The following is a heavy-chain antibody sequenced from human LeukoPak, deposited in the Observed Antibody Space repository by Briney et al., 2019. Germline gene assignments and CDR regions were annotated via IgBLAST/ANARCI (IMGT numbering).Heavy chain of an antibody. CDR3: ARFGFGDVAYYYYGMDV. V-gene: IGHV3-7*01. D-gene: IGHD3-10*01. CDR1: GFTFSSYG. Sequence: GGSLRPSCTASGFTFSSYGMSWVRQAPGKGLEWVANIKQDGSEKYYVDSVKGRFTISRDNAKNSLYLQMNSLRAEDTAVYYCARFGFGDVAYYYYGMDVWGQGTTVTVSS. J-gene: IGHJ6*02. CDR2: IKQDGSEK.